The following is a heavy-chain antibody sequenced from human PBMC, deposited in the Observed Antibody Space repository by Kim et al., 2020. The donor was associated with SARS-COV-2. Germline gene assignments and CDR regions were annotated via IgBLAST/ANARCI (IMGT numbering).Heavy chain of an antibody. J-gene: IGHJ4*02. CDR1: GFTFSSYD. CDR2: ISYDGSNK. CDR3: AKPDEGYGGSGSYSPYFDS. Sequence: GGSLRLSCAASGFTFSSYDMHWVRQAPGKGLEWVAVISYDGSNKYYADSVKGRFTISRDNSKNTLYLQMNSLRAEDTAVYYCAKPDEGYGGSGSYSPYFDSWGQGTLVTVSS. D-gene: IGHD3-10*01. V-gene: IGHV3-30*18.